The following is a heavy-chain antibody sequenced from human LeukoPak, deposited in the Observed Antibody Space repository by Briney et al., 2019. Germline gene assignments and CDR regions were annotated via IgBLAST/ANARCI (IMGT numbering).Heavy chain of an antibody. Sequence: SETLSLTCTVSGSSINSGFYWAWIRQPPGKGLMWIGSVFHTGSTFYNPSLKSRVTISVDKSKNQFSLKLSSVTAADTAVYYCAALTTVTGSFDYWGQGTLVTVSS. CDR1: GSSINSGFY. CDR2: VFHTGST. D-gene: IGHD4-17*01. CDR3: AALTTVTGSFDY. V-gene: IGHV4-38-2*02. J-gene: IGHJ4*02.